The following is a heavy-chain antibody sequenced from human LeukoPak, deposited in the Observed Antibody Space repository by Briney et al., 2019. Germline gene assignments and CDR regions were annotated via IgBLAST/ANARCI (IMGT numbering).Heavy chain of an antibody. D-gene: IGHD3-22*01. V-gene: IGHV6-1*01. CDR3: ARGVVVITHGSMYNWFDP. CDR2: TYYRSKWYN. CDR1: GDSFSSNSAA. J-gene: IGHJ5*02. Sequence: PSQTLSLTCAISGDSFSSNSAAWNWIRQSPSRGLEWLGRTYYRSKWYNDYAVSVKSRITINPDTSKNQFSLQLNSVTPEDTAVYYCARGVVVITHGSMYNWFDPWGQGTLVTVSS.